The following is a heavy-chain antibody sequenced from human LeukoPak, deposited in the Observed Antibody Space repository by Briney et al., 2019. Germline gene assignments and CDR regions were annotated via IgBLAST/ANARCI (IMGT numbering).Heavy chain of an antibody. CDR1: GGTFSSYA. V-gene: IGHV1-69*06. Sequence: SVKVSCKASGGTFSSYAISWVRQAPGQGLEWMGRIIPIFGTANYAQKFQGRVTMTEDTSTDTAYMELSSLRSEDTAVYYCATDRDSSGTDAFDIWGQGTMVTASS. CDR3: ATDRDSSGTDAFDI. D-gene: IGHD3-22*01. J-gene: IGHJ3*02. CDR2: IIPIFGTA.